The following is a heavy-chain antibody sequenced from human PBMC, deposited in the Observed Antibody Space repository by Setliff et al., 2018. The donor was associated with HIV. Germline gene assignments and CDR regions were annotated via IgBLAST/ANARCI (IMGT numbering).Heavy chain of an antibody. Sequence: GGSLRLSCAASGFAFGNYCMTWVRQAPGKGLEWVSAIGGSTGSTYYADSVKGRFTISTDNSKNTLYLQMNSLRAEDTAVYYCAKPLTQWGVSPYHYAVDVWGQGTTVTV. CDR3: AKPLTQWGVSPYHYAVDV. V-gene: IGHV3-23*01. D-gene: IGHD1-26*01. J-gene: IGHJ6*02. CDR1: GFAFGNYC. CDR2: IGGSTGST.